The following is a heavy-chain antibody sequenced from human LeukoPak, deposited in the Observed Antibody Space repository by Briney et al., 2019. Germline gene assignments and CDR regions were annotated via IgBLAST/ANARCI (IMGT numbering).Heavy chain of an antibody. D-gene: IGHD2-15*01. J-gene: IGHJ6*03. Sequence: ASVKVSCKASGYTFTGYYMHWVRQAPGQGLEWMGWINPNSGGTNYAQKFQGRVTMTRDTSISTAYMELSRLRSDDTAVYYCARKGLGYCSGGSCYYYYYYYMDVWGKGTTVTVSS. CDR1: GYTFTGYY. CDR2: INPNSGGT. CDR3: ARKGLGYCSGGSCYYYYYYYMDV. V-gene: IGHV1-2*02.